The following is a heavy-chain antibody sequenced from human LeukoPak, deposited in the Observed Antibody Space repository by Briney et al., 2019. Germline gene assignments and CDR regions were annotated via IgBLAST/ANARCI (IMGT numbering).Heavy chain of an antibody. J-gene: IGHJ4*02. CDR1: GYTFSGSY. CDR3: ARGKMNGDDFDY. CDR2: INPNSAT. Sequence: ASVKVSCKASGYTFSGSYMHWVQQAPGQGPEWMGWINPNSATNYAKRFQDRVTMTRDTSISTAYMELTRLRSEDTAVYYCARGKMNGDDFDYWGQGTLVTVSS. D-gene: IGHD4-17*01. V-gene: IGHV1-2*02.